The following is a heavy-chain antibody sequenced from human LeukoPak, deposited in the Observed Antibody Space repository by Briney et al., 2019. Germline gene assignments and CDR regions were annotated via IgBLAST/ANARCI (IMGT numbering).Heavy chain of an antibody. CDR1: GYTFTDYY. CDR3: ARANFLYCSSSTCLFDY. D-gene: IGHD2-2*01. J-gene: IGHJ4*02. Sequence: ASVKFSCKASGYTFTDYYMHWVRQAPGQGFEWMGCINPNDGDTNYAQKFQGRVTMTRDTSISTAHMEVSRLRSDHTAVYYCARANFLYCSSSTCLFDYWGQGTLVTV. V-gene: IGHV1-2*02. CDR2: INPNDGDT.